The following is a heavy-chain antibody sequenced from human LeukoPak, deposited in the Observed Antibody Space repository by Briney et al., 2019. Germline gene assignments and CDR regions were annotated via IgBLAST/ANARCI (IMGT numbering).Heavy chain of an antibody. V-gene: IGHV1-69*06. D-gene: IGHD4-17*01. CDR2: IIPIFGTA. CDR1: GVTFTVYA. Sequence: SVSVSCTASGVTFTVYAISWVRQAPGQGLEWVGGIIPIFGTANYAQTFQGRVTITADKTTSTAYIELSSLTRKHTAMYYCARGRGYGDADFDYWGQGTLVAASS. J-gene: IGHJ4*02. CDR3: ARGRGYGDADFDY.